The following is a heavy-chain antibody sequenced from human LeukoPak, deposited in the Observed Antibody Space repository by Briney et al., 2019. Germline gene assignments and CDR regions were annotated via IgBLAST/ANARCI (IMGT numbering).Heavy chain of an antibody. CDR3: ARGDSSNWLGAALEI. V-gene: IGHV4-59*01. Sequence: SETLSLTCTVSGGSISSYYWSWIRQPPEKGLELIGYFYYSGSTNYNPSLKSRVTISVDTSKNQFSLKLSSVTAADAAVYYCARGDSSNWLGAALEIWGQGTTVTVSS. D-gene: IGHD6-13*01. CDR1: GGSISSYY. J-gene: IGHJ3*02. CDR2: FYYSGST.